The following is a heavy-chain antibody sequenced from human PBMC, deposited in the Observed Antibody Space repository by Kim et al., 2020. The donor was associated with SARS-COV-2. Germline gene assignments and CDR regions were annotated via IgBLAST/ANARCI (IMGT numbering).Heavy chain of an antibody. J-gene: IGHJ4*02. CDR3: ARDYSSSSLECYFDY. D-gene: IGHD6-6*01. Sequence: PSLTSRVTISVDTSKNQFSLKLSSVTAADTAVYYCARDYSSSSLECYFDYWGQGTLVTVSS. V-gene: IGHV4-39*07.